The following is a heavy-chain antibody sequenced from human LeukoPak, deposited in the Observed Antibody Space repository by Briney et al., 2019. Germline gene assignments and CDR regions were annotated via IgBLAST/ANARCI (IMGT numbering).Heavy chain of an antibody. CDR3: ARDGREEYYYYGMDV. CDR2: IYYSGST. D-gene: IGHD2-15*01. Sequence: PSETLSLTCIVSGGSISSGDYYWSRIRQPPGKGLEWIGYIYYSGSTYYNPSLKSRVTISVDTSKNQFSLKLSSVTAADTAVYYCARDGREEYYYYGMDVWGQGTTVTVSS. CDR1: GGSISSGDYY. J-gene: IGHJ6*02. V-gene: IGHV4-30-4*08.